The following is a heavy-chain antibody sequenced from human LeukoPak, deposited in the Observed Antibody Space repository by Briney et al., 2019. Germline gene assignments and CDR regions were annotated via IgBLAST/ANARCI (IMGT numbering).Heavy chain of an antibody. CDR2: IYPGDSDT. CDR1: GYSFTSYW. D-gene: IGHD2-2*02. Sequence: GESLKISCKGSGYSFTSYWIGWVRQMPGKGLEWMGIIYPGDSDTRYGPSFQGQVTISADKSISTAYLQWSSLEASDTAMYYCARQLEGIVVVPAAIGFDYWGQGTLVTVSS. J-gene: IGHJ4*02. CDR3: ARQLEGIVVVPAAIGFDY. V-gene: IGHV5-51*01.